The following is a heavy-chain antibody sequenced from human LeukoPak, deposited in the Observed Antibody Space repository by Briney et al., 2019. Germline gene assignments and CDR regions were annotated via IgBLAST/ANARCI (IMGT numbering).Heavy chain of an antibody. Sequence: PGGSLRLSCAASGFTVSSDYMSWVRQAPGKGLEWVSVIYSGGETYYADSVKGRFTISRDNSKNTLYLQMNSLRPEDTAVYYCARDALVRGLYYFDYWGQGTLVTVSS. CDR1: GFTVSSDY. J-gene: IGHJ4*02. D-gene: IGHD3-10*01. V-gene: IGHV3-53*05. CDR3: ARDALVRGLYYFDY. CDR2: IYSGGET.